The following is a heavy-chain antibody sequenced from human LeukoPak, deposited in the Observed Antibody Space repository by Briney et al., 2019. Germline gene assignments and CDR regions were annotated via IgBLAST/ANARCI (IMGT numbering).Heavy chain of an antibody. D-gene: IGHD1-1*01. CDR3: ARHEPTHDLLFDP. CDR2: ISSSGSTI. CDR1: GFTFSTYE. V-gene: IGHV3-48*03. Sequence: GGSLRLSCTASGFTFSTYEMNWVRQAPGKGLEWVSYISSSGSTIYYADSVKGRFSISRDNAKSSLFLQMNSLRAEDTAVYYCARHEPTHDLLFDPWGQGTLVTVSS. J-gene: IGHJ5*02.